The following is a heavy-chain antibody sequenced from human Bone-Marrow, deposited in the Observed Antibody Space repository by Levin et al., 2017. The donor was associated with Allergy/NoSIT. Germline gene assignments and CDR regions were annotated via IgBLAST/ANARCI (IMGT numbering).Heavy chain of an antibody. Sequence: SPGSINNYFWTWIRQPAGKALEWIGRIYSSGSTDYNPSLKGRVTMSVDSSKNQFSLDLKSVTAADTAIYYCAWYYDSSAYYSGWGQGILVTVSS. D-gene: IGHD3-22*01. J-gene: IGHJ4*02. CDR1: PGSINNYF. V-gene: IGHV4-4*07. CDR2: IYSSGST. CDR3: AWYYDSSAYYSG.